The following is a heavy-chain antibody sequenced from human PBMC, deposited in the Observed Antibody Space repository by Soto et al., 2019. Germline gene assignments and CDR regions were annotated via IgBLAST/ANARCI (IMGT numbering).Heavy chain of an antibody. CDR2: IYYSGST. D-gene: IGHD4-17*01. CDR3: ARDADYGGSRGGMDV. J-gene: IGHJ6*02. CDR1: GGSVNNADYF. V-gene: IGHV4-31*03. Sequence: QVRLEESGPGLVKPSETLSLICSVSGGSVNNADYFWSWIRHHPENGLEWIGYIYYSGSTRYNPSFKPRATLSIDTSKPQFSRRLNSVTVADTAVYFCARDADYGGSRGGMDVWGRGTTVTVSS.